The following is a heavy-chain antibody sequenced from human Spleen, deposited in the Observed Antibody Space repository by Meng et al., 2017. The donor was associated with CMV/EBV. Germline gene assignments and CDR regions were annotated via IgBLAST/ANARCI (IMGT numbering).Heavy chain of an antibody. Sequence: GSCSSYTSSWVRQAPGQGLEWMGRIIPSLGIANYAQKFKGRVTITADKSTSTAYMELSSLRAEDTAVYYCARTYDRSGYYGWAFDYWGQGTLVTVSS. CDR3: ARTYDRSGYYGWAFDY. CDR2: IIPSLGIA. CDR1: GSCSSYT. J-gene: IGHJ4*02. V-gene: IGHV1-69*02. D-gene: IGHD3-22*01.